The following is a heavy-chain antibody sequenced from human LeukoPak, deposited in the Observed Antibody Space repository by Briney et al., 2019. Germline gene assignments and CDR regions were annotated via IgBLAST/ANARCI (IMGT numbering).Heavy chain of an antibody. J-gene: IGHJ4*02. Sequence: GGSLRLSCAASGFTFSSYAMSWIRQAPGKGLEWVSAISGSGGSTYYADSVRGRFTISRANSKNTLYLHMNILRAENTAVYYCAKVWMVRGVITPDRRYYFDYWGQGTLVTVSS. CDR1: GFTFSSYA. CDR3: AKVWMVRGVITPDRRYYFDY. CDR2: ISGSGGST. D-gene: IGHD3-10*01. V-gene: IGHV3-23*01.